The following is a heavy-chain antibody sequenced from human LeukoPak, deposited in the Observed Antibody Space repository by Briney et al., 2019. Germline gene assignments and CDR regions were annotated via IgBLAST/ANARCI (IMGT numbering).Heavy chain of an antibody. CDR1: GFTVSHSY. Sequence: PGGSLRLSCAASGFTVSHSYMSWVRQAPGKGLEWVSGINWNGGSTGYADSVKGRFTISRDNAKNTLYLQMNSLRAEDTAVYYCARDQYSSGWYNGMDVWGQGTTVTVSS. J-gene: IGHJ6*02. V-gene: IGHV3-20*04. CDR2: INWNGGST. CDR3: ARDQYSSGWYNGMDV. D-gene: IGHD6-19*01.